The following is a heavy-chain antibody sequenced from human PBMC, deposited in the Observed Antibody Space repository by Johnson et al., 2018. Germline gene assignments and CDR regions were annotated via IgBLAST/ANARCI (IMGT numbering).Heavy chain of an antibody. Sequence: QVQLVESGGGVVQPGRSLRLSCAASGFTFTNYAMHWVRQAPGKGLEWVAVISYDGSNKYYADSVKGRFTISRDNSKNTLYLQMTSLRAEDKAGYYCARGPDNYDSSGYYRAEYFQHWGQGTLVTVSS. CDR3: ARGPDNYDSSGYYRAEYFQH. V-gene: IGHV3-30-3*01. CDR1: GFTFTNYA. D-gene: IGHD3-22*01. J-gene: IGHJ1*01. CDR2: ISYDGSNK.